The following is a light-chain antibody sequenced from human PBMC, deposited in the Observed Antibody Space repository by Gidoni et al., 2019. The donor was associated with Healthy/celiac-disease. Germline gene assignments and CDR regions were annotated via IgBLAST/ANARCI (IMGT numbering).Light chain of an antibody. V-gene: IGKV1-39*01. CDR3: QQSYSTLFT. Sequence: DHQMTQPPSSLSASVGDRVTITCRASQSISSYLNWYQQKPGKAPKLLIYAASSLQSGVPSRFSGSGSGTDFTLTISSLQPEDFATYYCQQSYSTLFTFGPGTKVDIK. CDR2: AAS. J-gene: IGKJ3*01. CDR1: QSISSY.